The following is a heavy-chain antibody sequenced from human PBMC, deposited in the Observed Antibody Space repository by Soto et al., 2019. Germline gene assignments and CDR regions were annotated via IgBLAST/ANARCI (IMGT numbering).Heavy chain of an antibody. Sequence: QVQLVESGGGVVEPGRSLRLSCAASGFTFSNYAIHWVRQAPGKGLEWVAVISYDVSNKYYADSVKGRFTISRDNSKNTLYLQMHSLRAEDTAVYYCARDKGAGLFDFWGQGTLVTVSS. D-gene: IGHD6-19*01. CDR3: ARDKGAGLFDF. J-gene: IGHJ4*01. CDR2: ISYDVSNK. V-gene: IGHV3-30-3*01. CDR1: GFTFSNYA.